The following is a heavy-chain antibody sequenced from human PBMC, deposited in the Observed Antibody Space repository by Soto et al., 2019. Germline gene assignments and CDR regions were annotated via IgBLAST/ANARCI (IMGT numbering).Heavy chain of an antibody. CDR2: ITHTGVS. V-gene: IGHV3-23*01. Sequence: GGSLRLSWGASGFTFSSCVMTWIRQAPGKGLEWVSSITHTGVSFYADSVKGRFTVSRDNSKNTMYLQMNNLRAEDTAVFYCAKGLINGRWYAADWGQGTLVTVSS. J-gene: IGHJ4*02. D-gene: IGHD6-13*01. CDR1: GFTFSSCV. CDR3: AKGLINGRWYAAD.